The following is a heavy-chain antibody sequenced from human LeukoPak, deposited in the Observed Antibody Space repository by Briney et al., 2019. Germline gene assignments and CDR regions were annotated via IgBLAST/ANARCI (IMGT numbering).Heavy chain of an antibody. Sequence: ASVKVSCKVSGYTLTELSMHWVRQAPGKGLEWMGGFDPEDGETIYAQKFQGRVTMTEDTSTDTAYMELSSLRSEDTAVYYCATVGGYGDYNYYYGMDVWGQGTTVTVSS. V-gene: IGHV1-24*01. D-gene: IGHD4-17*01. CDR3: ATVGGYGDYNYYYGMDV. CDR2: FDPEDGET. J-gene: IGHJ6*02. CDR1: GYTLTELS.